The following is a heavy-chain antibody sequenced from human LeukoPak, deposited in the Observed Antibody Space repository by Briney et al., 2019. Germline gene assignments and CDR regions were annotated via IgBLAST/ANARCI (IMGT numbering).Heavy chain of an antibody. CDR3: ARVGSMRELRVFDY. Sequence: GASVKVSCKASGYTFTSYYMHWVRQAPGQGLEWTGIINPSGGSTSYAQKFQGRVTMTRDTSTSTVYMELSSLRSEDAGVYYCARVGSMRELRVFDYWGQGNLVSVFS. CDR1: GYTFTSYY. D-gene: IGHD3-16*01. V-gene: IGHV1-46*01. J-gene: IGHJ4*02. CDR2: INPSGGST.